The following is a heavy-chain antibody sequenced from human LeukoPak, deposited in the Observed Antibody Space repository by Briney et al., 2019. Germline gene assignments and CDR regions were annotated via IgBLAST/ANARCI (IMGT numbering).Heavy chain of an antibody. J-gene: IGHJ4*02. CDR3: ARGRYYGSGNY. D-gene: IGHD3-10*01. Sequence: SETLSLTCTVSGGSISGYYWSWIRQPPGKGLEWIGYIYYSGSTNYNPSLKSRVTISVDTSKNQFSLKLSSVTAADTAVYYCARGRYYGSGNYWGQGTLVTVSS. CDR2: IYYSGST. V-gene: IGHV4-59*01. CDR1: GGSISGYY.